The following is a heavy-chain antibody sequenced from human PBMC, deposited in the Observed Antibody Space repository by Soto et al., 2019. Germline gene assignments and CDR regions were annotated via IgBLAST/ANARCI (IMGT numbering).Heavy chain of an antibody. CDR2: IYYSGST. D-gene: IGHD5-12*01. CDR1: GGSISSYY. V-gene: IGHV4-59*01. CDR3: ARGGYDAGAFDI. Sequence: KPSETLSLTCTVSGGSISSYYWSWIRQPPGKGLEWIGYIYYSGSTNYNPSLKSRVTTSVDTSKNQFSLKLSSVTAADTAVYYCARGGYDAGAFDIWGQGTMVTVSS. J-gene: IGHJ3*02.